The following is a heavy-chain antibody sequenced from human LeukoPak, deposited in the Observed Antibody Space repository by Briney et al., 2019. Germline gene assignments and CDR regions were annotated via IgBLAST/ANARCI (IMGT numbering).Heavy chain of an antibody. CDR1: GGSFSGYY. V-gene: IGHV4-34*01. Sequence: SETLSLTCAVYGGSFSGYYWSWIRQPPGKGLEWIGEINHSGSTNYNPSLKSRVTISVDTSKNQFSLKLSSVTAADTAVYYCARENYDYVWGNTEDAFDIWGQGTMVTVSS. CDR2: INHSGST. D-gene: IGHD3-16*01. J-gene: IGHJ3*02. CDR3: ARENYDYVWGNTEDAFDI.